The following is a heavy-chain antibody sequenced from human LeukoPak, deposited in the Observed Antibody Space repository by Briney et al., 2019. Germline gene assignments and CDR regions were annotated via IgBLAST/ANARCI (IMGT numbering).Heavy chain of an antibody. J-gene: IGHJ6*02. CDR2: ISGSGGST. CDR1: GFTFSSYA. CDR3: AKASWVSSTDAVR. D-gene: IGHD6-19*01. V-gene: IGHV3-23*01. Sequence: PGGSLRLSCAASGFTFSSYAMSWVPQAPGKGREWVSAISGSGGSTYYADSVKGRFTLSSDNSRNTVYFQLNNLRVEDTAIYYCAKASWVSSTDAVRWGQGTTVTVSS.